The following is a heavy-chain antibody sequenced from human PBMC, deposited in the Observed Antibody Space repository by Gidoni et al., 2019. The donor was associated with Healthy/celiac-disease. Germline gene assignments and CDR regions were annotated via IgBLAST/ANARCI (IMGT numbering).Heavy chain of an antibody. D-gene: IGHD6-6*01. J-gene: IGHJ6*02. CDR1: GFTFSSYA. CDR2: ISYDGSNK. V-gene: IGHV3-30*04. CDR3: ARDGSGIAARPRRGYYYYGMDV. Sequence: VQLVESGGGVVQPGRSLRLSCAASGFTFSSYAMQWVRQAPGKGLEWVAVISYDGSNKYYADSVNGRFTISRDNSQNTLYLQMNSLRAEDTAVYYCARDGSGIAARPRRGYYYYGMDVWGQGTTVTVSS.